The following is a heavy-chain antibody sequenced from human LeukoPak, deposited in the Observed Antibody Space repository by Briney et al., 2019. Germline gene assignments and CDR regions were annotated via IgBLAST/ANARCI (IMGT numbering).Heavy chain of an antibody. V-gene: IGHV1-18*01. CDR3: ATEGGWGPTDYGDNVY. CDR2: ISPCKGNT. Sequence: RASVKVSCKASGYTFTNYGITWVRQAPGQGLEWMGWISPCKGNTNYAQKVQGRVTMTADTSTSTVYMELRSLSSDDTAVYYCATEGGWGPTDYGDNVYWGQGTLVTVSS. CDR1: GYTFTNYG. J-gene: IGHJ4*02. D-gene: IGHD4-17*01.